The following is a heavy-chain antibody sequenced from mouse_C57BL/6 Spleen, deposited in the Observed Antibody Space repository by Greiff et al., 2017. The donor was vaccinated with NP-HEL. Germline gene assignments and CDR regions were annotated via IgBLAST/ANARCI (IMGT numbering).Heavy chain of an antibody. CDR1: GYTFTDYE. J-gene: IGHJ2*01. CDR3: TRLWLRDYFDY. V-gene: IGHV1-15*01. CDR2: IDPETGGT. D-gene: IGHD2-2*01. Sequence: QVQLQQSGAELVRPGASVTLSCKASGYTFTDYEMHWVKQTPVHGLEWIGAIDPETGGTAYNQKFKGKAILTADKSSSTAYMELRSLTSEDSAVYYCTRLWLRDYFDYWGQGTTLTVSS.